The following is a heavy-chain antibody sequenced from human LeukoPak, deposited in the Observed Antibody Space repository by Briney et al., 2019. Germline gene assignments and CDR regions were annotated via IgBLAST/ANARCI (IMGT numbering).Heavy chain of an antibody. Sequence: SETLSLTCTVSGGSISSGGYYWSWIRQHPGKGLEWIGYIYYSGSTYYNPSLKSRVTISVDTSKNQFSLKPSSVTAADTAVYYCAGGSGTYNDYWGQGTLVTVSS. CDR2: IYYSGST. D-gene: IGHD3-10*01. J-gene: IGHJ4*02. V-gene: IGHV4-31*02. CDR1: GGSISSGGYY. CDR3: AGGSGTYNDY.